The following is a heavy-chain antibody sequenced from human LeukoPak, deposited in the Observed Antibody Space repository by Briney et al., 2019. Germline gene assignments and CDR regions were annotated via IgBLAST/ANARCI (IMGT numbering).Heavy chain of an antibody. CDR2: IYYSGST. J-gene: IGHJ1*01. CDR1: GGSISSYY. Sequence: PSETLSLTCTVSGGSISSYYWSWIRQPPGKGLEWIGYIYYSGSTNYNPSLKSRVTISVDTSKNQFSLKLSSVTAADTAVYYCARFVVVTAIRGYFQHWGQGTLVTVPS. CDR3: ARFVVVTAIRGYFQH. V-gene: IGHV4-59*01. D-gene: IGHD2-21*02.